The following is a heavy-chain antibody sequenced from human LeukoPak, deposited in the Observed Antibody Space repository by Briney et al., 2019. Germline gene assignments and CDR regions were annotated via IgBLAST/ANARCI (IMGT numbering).Heavy chain of an antibody. J-gene: IGHJ6*03. V-gene: IGHV1-8*03. D-gene: IGHD1-26*01. CDR2: MNPNSGNT. CDR1: GYTFTSYD. Sequence: VASVKVSCKASGYTFTSYDINWVRQATGQGLEWMGWMNPNSGNTGYAQKFQGRVTITRNTSISTAYMELSSLRSEDTAVYYCARGFRYSGSPVSYYYYMDVWGKGTTVTVSS. CDR3: ARGFRYSGSPVSYYYYMDV.